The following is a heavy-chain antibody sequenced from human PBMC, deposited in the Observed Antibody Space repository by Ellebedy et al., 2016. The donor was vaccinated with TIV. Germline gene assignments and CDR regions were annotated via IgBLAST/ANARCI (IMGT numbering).Heavy chain of an antibody. J-gene: IGHJ4*02. D-gene: IGHD6-19*01. Sequence: MPSETLSLTCPVSGRSIRSYSYYWGWIRQPPGKGLEWMGSIIYSGSTYYNPSLQSRVTISVDTSTNQFFLKLSSVTAADTAVYYCASETVAGSEGFWGQGTLVTVSS. CDR1: GRSIRSYSYY. V-gene: IGHV4-39*01. CDR3: ASETVAGSEGF. CDR2: IIYSGST.